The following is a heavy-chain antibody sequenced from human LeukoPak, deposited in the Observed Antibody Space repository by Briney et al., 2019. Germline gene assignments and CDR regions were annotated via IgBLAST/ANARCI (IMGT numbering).Heavy chain of an antibody. CDR3: ARLFYYDSSGVYGMDV. V-gene: IGHV3-48*03. Sequence: GGSLRLSCAASGFTFSSYEMNWVRQAPGKGLRWVSYISSSGSTIYYADSVKGRFTISRDNAKNSLYLQMNSLRVEDTAVYYCARLFYYDSSGVYGMDVWGQGTTVTVSS. CDR2: ISSSGSTI. CDR1: GFTFSSYE. D-gene: IGHD3-22*01. J-gene: IGHJ6*02.